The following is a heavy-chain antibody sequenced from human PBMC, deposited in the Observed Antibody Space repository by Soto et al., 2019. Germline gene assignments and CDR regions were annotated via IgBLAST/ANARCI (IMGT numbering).Heavy chain of an antibody. CDR1: GYSFTSYW. CDR2: IYPGDSDT. D-gene: IGHD3-22*01. Sequence: GESLKISCKGSGYSFTSYWIGWVRQMPGKGLEWMGIIYPGDSDTRYSPSFQGQVTISADNSISTAYLQWSSLKASDTAMYYCAITPLYDSSGYADGLFDYWGQGTLVTVSS. J-gene: IGHJ4*02. CDR3: AITPLYDSSGYADGLFDY. V-gene: IGHV5-51*01.